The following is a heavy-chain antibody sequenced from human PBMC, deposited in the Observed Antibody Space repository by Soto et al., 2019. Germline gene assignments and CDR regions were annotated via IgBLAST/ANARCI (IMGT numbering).Heavy chain of an antibody. CDR3: ARSTDYGGNSAD. Sequence: ASVKVSCKASGGTFSSYAISWVRQAPGQGLEWMGGIIPIFGTANYAQKFQGRVTITADESTSTAYMELSSLRSEDTAVYYCARSTDYGGNSADWGQGTLVTVSS. CDR2: IIPIFGTA. J-gene: IGHJ4*02. V-gene: IGHV1-69*13. CDR1: GGTFSSYA. D-gene: IGHD4-17*01.